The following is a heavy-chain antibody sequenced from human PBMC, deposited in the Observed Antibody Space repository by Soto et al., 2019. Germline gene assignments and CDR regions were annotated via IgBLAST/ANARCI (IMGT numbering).Heavy chain of an antibody. J-gene: IGHJ4*02. CDR3: ARHSDTAMVTVHY. CDR2: IYYSGST. V-gene: IGHV4-39*01. D-gene: IGHD5-18*01. CDR1: GGSISSSSYY. Sequence: QLQLQESGPGLVKPSGTLSLICTVSGGSISSSSYYWGWIRQPPGKGLEWIGSIYYSGSTYYNPSLKSRVTISVDTSKNQFSLKLSSVTAADTAVYYCARHSDTAMVTVHYWGQGTLVTVSS.